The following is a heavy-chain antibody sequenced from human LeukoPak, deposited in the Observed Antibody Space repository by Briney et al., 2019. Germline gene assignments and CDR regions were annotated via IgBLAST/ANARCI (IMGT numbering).Heavy chain of an antibody. J-gene: IGHJ4*02. D-gene: IGHD1-26*01. CDR3: ARMRDLVGTSPLGY. Sequence: ASVKVSCKASGYTFTGYYMHWVRQAPGQGLEWMGWINPNSGGTNYAQDFHGRVTMTRDTSISTAYMELSSLRSDDTAVYYCARMRDLVGTSPLGYWGQGTLVTVSS. CDR1: GYTFTGYY. V-gene: IGHV1-2*02. CDR2: INPNSGGT.